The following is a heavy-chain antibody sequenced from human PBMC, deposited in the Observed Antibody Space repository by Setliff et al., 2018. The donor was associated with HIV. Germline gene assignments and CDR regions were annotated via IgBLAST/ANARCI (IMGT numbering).Heavy chain of an antibody. V-gene: IGHV7-4-1*02. D-gene: IGHD3-3*01. J-gene: IGHJ1*01. Sequence: ASVKVSCKASGYTFTTYSMNWVRQAPGQGLEWMGWINTKTGNPTYAQGFTGRFVFSLDTSASTAYLQINSLKAEDTAIYYCARVGVDSQEYFQHWGQGTLVTVSS. CDR1: GYTFTTYS. CDR3: ARVGVDSQEYFQH. CDR2: INTKTGNP.